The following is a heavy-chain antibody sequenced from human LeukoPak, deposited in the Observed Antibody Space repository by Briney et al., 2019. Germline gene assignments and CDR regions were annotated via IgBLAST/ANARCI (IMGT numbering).Heavy chain of an antibody. CDR3: ARDGRSRSSSSWYPALWYFDL. J-gene: IGHJ2*01. Sequence: PSETLSLTCTVSGGSFSIYYWSWIRQPAGKGLEWIGRIYTSGSTNYIPSLKSRVTISVDTSKNQFSLKLSSVTAADTAVYYCARDGRSRSSSSWYPALWYFDLWGRGTLVTVSS. D-gene: IGHD6-13*01. CDR1: GGSFSIYY. V-gene: IGHV4-4*07. CDR2: IYTSGST.